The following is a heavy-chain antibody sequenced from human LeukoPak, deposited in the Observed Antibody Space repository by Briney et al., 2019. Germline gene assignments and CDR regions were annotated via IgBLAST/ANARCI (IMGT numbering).Heavy chain of an antibody. CDR3: ARRFSYYDSSGYYFQYNWFDP. CDR2: IYYSGST. CDR1: GGSISSSSYY. Sequence: SETLSLTCTVSGGSISSSSYYWGWLRQPPGTGLEWIGSIYYSGSTYYNPSLKSRVTISVDTSKNQFSLKLSSVTAADTAVYYCARRFSYYDSSGYYFQYNWFDPWGQGTLVTVSS. J-gene: IGHJ5*02. V-gene: IGHV4-39*01. D-gene: IGHD3-22*01.